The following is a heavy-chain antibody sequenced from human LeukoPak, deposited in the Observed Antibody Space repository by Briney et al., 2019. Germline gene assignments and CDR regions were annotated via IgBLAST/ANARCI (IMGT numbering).Heavy chain of an antibody. V-gene: IGHV3-23*01. CDR2: ISGSGGST. D-gene: IGHD3-22*01. CDR1: GFTFSIYA. CDR3: AKNGAITMIVVVITPDY. Sequence: PGGSLRLPCAAYGFTFSIYAMSWVRQAQGKGLEWVSAISGSGGSTYYADSVKGRFTISRDNSKNTLYLQMNSLRAEDTAVYYCAKNGAITMIVVVITPDYWGQGTLVTVSS. J-gene: IGHJ4*02.